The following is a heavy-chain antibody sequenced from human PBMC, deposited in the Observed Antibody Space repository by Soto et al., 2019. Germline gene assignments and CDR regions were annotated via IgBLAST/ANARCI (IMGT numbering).Heavy chain of an antibody. CDR1: GGSISSSSYY. D-gene: IGHD3-10*01. CDR2: IYYSGST. J-gene: IGHJ4*02. V-gene: IGHV4-39*01. Sequence: QLQLQESGPGLVKPSETLSLTCTVSGGSISSSSYYWGWIRQPTGKGLEWIGSIYYSGSTYYNPSLKSPVTISVYTSQNQCALKLSSVTAADTAVYYCATLWGQDWGQGTLVTVSS. CDR3: ATLWGQD.